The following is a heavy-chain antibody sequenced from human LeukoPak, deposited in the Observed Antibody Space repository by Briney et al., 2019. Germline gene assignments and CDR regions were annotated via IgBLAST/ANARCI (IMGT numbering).Heavy chain of an antibody. CDR2: ISSSSSYI. J-gene: IGHJ4*02. Sequence: GGSLRLSCAASGFTFSSYSMNWVRQAPGKGLEWVSSISSSSSYIYYADSVKGRFTISRDNAKNSLYLQVNSLRAEDTAVYYCARLATYYYDSSGYYHDYWGQETLVTVSS. CDR1: GFTFSSYS. V-gene: IGHV3-21*01. D-gene: IGHD3-22*01. CDR3: ARLATYYYDSSGYYHDY.